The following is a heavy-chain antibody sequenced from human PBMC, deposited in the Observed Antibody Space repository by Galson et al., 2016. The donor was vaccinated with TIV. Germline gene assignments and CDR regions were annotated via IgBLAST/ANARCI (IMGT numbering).Heavy chain of an antibody. V-gene: IGHV2-5*02. D-gene: IGHD3-10*02. CDR2: IYWDDDE. CDR3: VHLPNMFYYGMDV. J-gene: IGHJ6*02. Sequence: LAHIYWDDDERYSPSLKSRLTITKDTSKNQVVLRMTNMDPMDTATYYCVHLPNMFYYGMDVWGQGTTVTVSS.